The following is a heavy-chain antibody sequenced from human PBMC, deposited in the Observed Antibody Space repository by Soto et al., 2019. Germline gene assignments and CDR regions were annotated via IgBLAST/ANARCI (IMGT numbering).Heavy chain of an antibody. CDR3: AKGSDSSGYPRGYYYGMDV. CDR2: ISYDGSNK. CDR1: GFTFSSYG. V-gene: IGHV3-30*18. D-gene: IGHD3-22*01. J-gene: IGHJ6*02. Sequence: PGGSLSLSCAASGFTFSSYGMHWVRQAPGKGLEWVAVISYDGSNKYYADSVKGRFTITRDNSKNTLYLQMNSLRAEDTAVYYCAKGSDSSGYPRGYYYGMDVWGQGTTVTVSS.